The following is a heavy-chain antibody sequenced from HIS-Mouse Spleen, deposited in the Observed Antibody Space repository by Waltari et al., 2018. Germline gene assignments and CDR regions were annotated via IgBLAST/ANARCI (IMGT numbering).Heavy chain of an antibody. CDR1: GGCISSSIYY. CDR3: AREIPYSSSWYDWYFDL. V-gene: IGHV4-39*07. CDR2: IYYSGST. J-gene: IGHJ2*01. Sequence: QLQLQESGPGLVKPSETLALTCPFSGGCISSSIYYWGWIRQPPGKGLEWIGSIYYSGSTYYNPSLKSRVTISVDTSKNQFSLKLSSVTAADTAVYYCAREIPYSSSWYDWYFDLWGRGTLVTVSS. D-gene: IGHD6-13*01.